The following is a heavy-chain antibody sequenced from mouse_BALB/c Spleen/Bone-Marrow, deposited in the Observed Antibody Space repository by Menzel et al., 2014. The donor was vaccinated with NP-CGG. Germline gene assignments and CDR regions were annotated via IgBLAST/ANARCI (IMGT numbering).Heavy chain of an antibody. J-gene: IGHJ2*01. Sequence: VQLQQPGAELMKPGASVKISCKATGYTFSRYWIEWVKQRPGHGLEWIGEISPGNGDTNYNENFKGKATFTADTSSNAAYMQLSSLTSEDSAVYYCVRFHYYFDYWGQGTTLTVSS. CDR1: GYTFSRYW. V-gene: IGHV1-9*01. CDR3: VRFHYYFDY. CDR2: ISPGNGDT.